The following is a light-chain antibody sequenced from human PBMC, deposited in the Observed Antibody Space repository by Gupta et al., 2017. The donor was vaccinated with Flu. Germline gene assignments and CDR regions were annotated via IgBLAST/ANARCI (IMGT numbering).Light chain of an antibody. CDR1: SSNIGSNY. J-gene: IGLJ1*01. CDR2: RNN. CDR3: AAWDDSLSGRV. Sequence: QSVLTQPPSASGTPGQGVTIYCSGSSSNIGSNYVYWYQQLPGTAPKLLIYRNNQRPSGVPDRFSGSKSGTSASLAISGLRSEDEADYYCAAWDDSLSGRVFGTGTKVTVL. V-gene: IGLV1-47*01.